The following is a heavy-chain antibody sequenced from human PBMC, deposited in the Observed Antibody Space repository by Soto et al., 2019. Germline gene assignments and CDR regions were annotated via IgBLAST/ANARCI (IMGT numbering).Heavy chain of an antibody. Sequence: ASVKVSCKASGYTFTSYGISWVRQAPGQGLEWMGWISAYNGNTNYAQKFQGRVTMTRDTSISTAYMELSRLRSDDTAVYYCARDPYGDYRNYYYGMDVWGQGTTVTVSS. CDR2: ISAYNGNT. CDR3: ARDPYGDYRNYYYGMDV. D-gene: IGHD4-17*01. V-gene: IGHV1-18*04. J-gene: IGHJ6*02. CDR1: GYTFTSYG.